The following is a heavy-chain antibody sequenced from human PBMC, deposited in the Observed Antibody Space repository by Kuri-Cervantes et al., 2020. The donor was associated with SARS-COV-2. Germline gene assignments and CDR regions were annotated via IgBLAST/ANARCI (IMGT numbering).Heavy chain of an antibody. V-gene: IGHV4-31*01. CDR1: GGSISSGGYY. Sequence: SETLSLTCAVSGGSISSGGYYWSWIRQHPGKGLEWTGYIYYSGSTYYNPSLKSLVTISADTSKNQFSLKLSSVTAADTAVYYCARARTLRFLEWLPLIADAFDIWGQGTMVTVSS. J-gene: IGHJ3*02. CDR3: ARARTLRFLEWLPLIADAFDI. CDR2: IYYSGST. D-gene: IGHD3-3*01.